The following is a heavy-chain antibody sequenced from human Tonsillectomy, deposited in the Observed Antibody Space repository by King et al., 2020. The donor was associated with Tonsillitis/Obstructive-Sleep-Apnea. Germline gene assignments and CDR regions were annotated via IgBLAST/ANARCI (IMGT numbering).Heavy chain of an antibody. D-gene: IGHD2-2*01. CDR3: ATSPDNIVVVPTTLHFDY. CDR1: GGTFSNYN. J-gene: IGHJ4*02. CDR2: IIPIFGTT. V-gene: IGHV1-69*12. Sequence: QLVQSGAEVKKPGSSVRVSCRASGGTFSNYNINWVRQAPGQGLQWMGGIIPIFGTTDYAQKFQGRVTITADESTSTAYMDLSSLRSEDTAVYYCATSPDNIVVVPTTLHFDYWGQGTLVTVSS.